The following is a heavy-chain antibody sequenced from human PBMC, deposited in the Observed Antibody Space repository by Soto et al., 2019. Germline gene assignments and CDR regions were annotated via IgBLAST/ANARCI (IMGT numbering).Heavy chain of an antibody. CDR2: ISGSGNTI. J-gene: IGHJ4*02. D-gene: IGHD3-10*01. CDR3: ASEPYYYASGY. Sequence: PGGSLRLSCAASGFTFSDYYMTWIRQPPGKGLEWLSCISGSGNTIYYADSVKGRFTVSRDNARNSLYLQMNSLRAEDTAFYYCASEPYYYASGYWGQGTLVTVSS. V-gene: IGHV3-11*01. CDR1: GFTFSDYY.